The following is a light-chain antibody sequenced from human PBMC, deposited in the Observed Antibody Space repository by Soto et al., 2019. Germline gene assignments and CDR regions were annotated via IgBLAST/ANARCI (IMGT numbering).Light chain of an antibody. CDR3: QKYNGYPWP. CDR1: QSISTW. V-gene: IGKV1-5*01. J-gene: IGKJ1*01. Sequence: DIQMTQVPSTLSASVGDRVTITSRASQSISTWLAWYQQKPGKDPNLLIYDASSLQSRVPSRFSGSGSGTECTLTISSLEPDEFAKNYCQKYNGYPWPFGHGTKVEFK. CDR2: DAS.